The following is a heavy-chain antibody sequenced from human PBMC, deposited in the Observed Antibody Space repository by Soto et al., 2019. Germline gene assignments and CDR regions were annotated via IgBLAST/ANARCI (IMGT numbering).Heavy chain of an antibody. CDR2: ISAYNGNT. V-gene: IGHV1-18*04. J-gene: IGHJ4*02. CDR3: ARGDRYDSSGYTADY. Sequence: ASVKVSCKASGYTFTSYGISWVRQAPGQGLEWMGWISAYNGNTNYAQKLQGRVTMTTDTSTSTAYMELRSLRSDDTAVYYCARGDRYDSSGYTADYWGQGTLVTSPQ. D-gene: IGHD3-22*01. CDR1: GYTFTSYG.